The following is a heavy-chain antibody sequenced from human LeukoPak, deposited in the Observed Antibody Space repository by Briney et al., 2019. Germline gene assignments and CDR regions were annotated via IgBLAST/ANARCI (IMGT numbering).Heavy chain of an antibody. J-gene: IGHJ6*02. CDR3: ARDRRNGYYGSGSYSPIYGMDV. V-gene: IGHV4-31*03. CDR1: GGSISSGGYY. CDR2: IYYSGST. D-gene: IGHD3-10*01. Sequence: ASETLSLTCTVSGGSISSGGYYWSWIRQHPGKGLEWIGYIYYSGSTYYNPSLKSRVTISVDTSKNQFSLKLSSVTAADTAVYYCARDRRNGYYGSGSYSPIYGMDVWGQGTTVTVSS.